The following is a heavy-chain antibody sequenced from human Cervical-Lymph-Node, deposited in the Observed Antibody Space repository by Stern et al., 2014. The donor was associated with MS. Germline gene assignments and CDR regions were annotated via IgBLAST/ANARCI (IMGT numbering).Heavy chain of an antibody. CDR2: IDWDGDK. Sequence: VTLRESGPALVKPTQTLTLTCTFSGFSLSTSGMCVSWIRQPPGKALEWLALIDWDGDKYYSTSLKTRLSISKDTSKNQVVLTLTNMDPVDTGTYYCARSATSISPRDAFDIWGQGTMVTVSS. J-gene: IGHJ3*02. V-gene: IGHV2-70*01. CDR1: GFSLSTSGMC. D-gene: IGHD2/OR15-2a*01. CDR3: ARSATSISPRDAFDI.